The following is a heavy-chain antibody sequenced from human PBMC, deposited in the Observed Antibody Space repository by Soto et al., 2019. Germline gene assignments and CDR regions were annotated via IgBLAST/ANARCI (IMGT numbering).Heavy chain of an antibody. CDR3: AKDPRPLIQMVRGVKDY. CDR1: GFTFSSYG. Sequence: QVQLVESGGGVVQPGRSLRLSCAASGFTFSSYGMHWVRQAPGKGLEWVAVISYDGSHKYYADSVKGRFSISRDNSKNTLFLQMNSLRAEDTALYYCAKDPRPLIQMVRGVKDYWGQGTLVTVSS. D-gene: IGHD3-10*01. V-gene: IGHV3-30*18. CDR2: ISYDGSHK. J-gene: IGHJ4*02.